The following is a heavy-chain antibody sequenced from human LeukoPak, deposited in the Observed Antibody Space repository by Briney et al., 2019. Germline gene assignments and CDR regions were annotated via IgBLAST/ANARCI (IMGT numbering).Heavy chain of an antibody. CDR2: ISGSGGST. J-gene: IGHJ5*02. D-gene: IGHD6-19*01. CDR1: GFTFSSYA. CDR3: AKDAVYSSGWYWFDP. V-gene: IGHV3-23*01. Sequence: GGSLRLSCAAPGFTFSSYAMSWVRQAPGKGLEWVSAISGSGGSTYYADSVKGRFTISRDNSKNTLYLQMSTLRAEDTAVYYCAKDAVYSSGWYWFDPWGQGTLVTVSS.